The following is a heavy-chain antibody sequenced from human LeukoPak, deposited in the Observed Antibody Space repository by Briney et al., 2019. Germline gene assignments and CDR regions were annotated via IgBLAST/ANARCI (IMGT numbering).Heavy chain of an antibody. D-gene: IGHD4-23*01. CDR2: INPSGGST. J-gene: IGHJ5*02. Sequence: ASVKVSCKASGYTFTNYYIHWVRQAPGQGLEWMGIINPSGGSTSYAQKFQGRVTMTRDMSTSPDYMELSSLRSEDTAVYYCARDNSVEDTAWWFDPWGEGTLVTVSS. CDR1: GYTFTNYY. V-gene: IGHV1-46*01. CDR3: ARDNSVEDTAWWFDP.